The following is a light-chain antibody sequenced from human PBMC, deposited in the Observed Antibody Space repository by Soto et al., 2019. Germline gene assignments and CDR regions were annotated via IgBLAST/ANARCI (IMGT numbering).Light chain of an antibody. V-gene: IGKV3-20*01. Sequence: EIVLTQSPGTLSLSPGERVTLSCRASQSVSSTYLAWYQQKPGHAPRLLIYGASSRATGIPARFSGSGSGTDFTLTISRLEPEDFAVYYCQKYDSSPYTFGQGTKLEIK. CDR1: QSVSSTY. J-gene: IGKJ2*01. CDR3: QKYDSSPYT. CDR2: GAS.